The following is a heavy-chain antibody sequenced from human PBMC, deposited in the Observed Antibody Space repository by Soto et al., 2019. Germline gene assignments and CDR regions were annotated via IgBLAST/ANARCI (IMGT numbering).Heavy chain of an antibody. Sequence: SETLSLTCAVYGGSFSGYYWSWIRQPPGKGLEYIGYIYYTGTISYKPSLQSRAAISLDTSKNQFSLKLTSATATDTAVYYCVRMKTGGSRPVDHWGQGTLVTVSS. V-gene: IGHV4-34*01. D-gene: IGHD2-15*01. J-gene: IGHJ4*02. CDR2: IYYTGTI. CDR3: VRMKTGGSRPVDH. CDR1: GGSFSGYY.